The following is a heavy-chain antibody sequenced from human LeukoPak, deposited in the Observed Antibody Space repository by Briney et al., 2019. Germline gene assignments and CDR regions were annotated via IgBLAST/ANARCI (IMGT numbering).Heavy chain of an antibody. CDR3: ARDLGVWFGELSPFDP. Sequence: GGSLRLSCAASGFTFSSYSMNWVRQAPGKGLEWVSSISSSSSYIYYADSVKGRFTISRDNSKNSLYLQMNSLRAEDTAVYYCARDLGVWFGELSPFDPWGQGALVTVSS. V-gene: IGHV3-21*01. J-gene: IGHJ5*02. CDR1: GFTFSSYS. CDR2: ISSSSSYI. D-gene: IGHD3-10*01.